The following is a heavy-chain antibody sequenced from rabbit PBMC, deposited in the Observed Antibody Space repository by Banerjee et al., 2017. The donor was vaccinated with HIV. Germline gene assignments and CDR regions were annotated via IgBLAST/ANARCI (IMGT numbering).Heavy chain of an antibody. V-gene: IGHV1S47*01. CDR1: GFSLSSSYW. Sequence: EESGGGLVQPEGSLTLTCTAAGFSLSSSYWICWVRQAPGKGLEWIACIYNGDGSTYYASWVNGRFTISRSTNQNTVTLQMTSLTAADTATYFCARGAGDSGWGGDLWGPGTLVTVS. CDR3: ARGAGDSGWGGDL. J-gene: IGHJ6*01. D-gene: IGHD4-1*01. CDR2: IYNGDGST.